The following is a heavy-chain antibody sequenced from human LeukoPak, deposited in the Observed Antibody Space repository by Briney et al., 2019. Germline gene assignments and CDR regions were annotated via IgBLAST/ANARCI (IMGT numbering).Heavy chain of an antibody. CDR2: INLDGNEK. J-gene: IGHJ5*02. CDR3: ARHTTLDP. V-gene: IGHV3-7*01. Sequence: GASLRLSCAASGFTFSSYAMSWVRQAPGKGLEWVANINLDGNEKHYVDSVKGRFTISRDNAKNSLFLHMNSLRAEDTAIYYCARHTTLDPWGQGALVTVSS. CDR1: GFTFSSYA. D-gene: IGHD1-14*01.